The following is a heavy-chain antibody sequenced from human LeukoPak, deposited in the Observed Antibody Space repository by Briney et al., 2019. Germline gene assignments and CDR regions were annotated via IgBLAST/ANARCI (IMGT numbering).Heavy chain of an antibody. Sequence: PSETLSLTCTVSGGSISSYYWSWIRQPPGKGLEWIAYINYSGSTNYNPSLKSRVTISVNTSKNQFSLKLSSVTAADTAVYYCAGGGAVADFDYWGQGTLVTVSS. J-gene: IGHJ4*02. CDR1: GGSISSYY. V-gene: IGHV4-59*01. CDR2: INYSGST. D-gene: IGHD6-19*01. CDR3: AGGGAVADFDY.